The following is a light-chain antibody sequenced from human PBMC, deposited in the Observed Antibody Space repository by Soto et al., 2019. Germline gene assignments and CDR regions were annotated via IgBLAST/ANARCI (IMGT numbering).Light chain of an antibody. Sequence: EIVLTQSPATLSLSPGERATLSCRASPSVTNFLAWYQQKPGQAPRLLIYDASNRATGIPARFSGSGSGTDFTLTISSLEPEDFAVYYCQHRINWPLTFGGGTKVDIK. V-gene: IGKV3-11*01. CDR2: DAS. J-gene: IGKJ4*01. CDR1: PSVTNF. CDR3: QHRINWPLT.